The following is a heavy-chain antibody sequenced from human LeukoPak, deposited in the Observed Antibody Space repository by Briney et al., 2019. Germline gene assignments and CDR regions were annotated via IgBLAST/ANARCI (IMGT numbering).Heavy chain of an antibody. CDR2: ISWNSGSI. CDR3: ASSPELGTVTGRFDY. J-gene: IGHJ4*02. CDR1: GFTFDDYA. Sequence: GGSLRLSCAASGFTFDDYAMHWVRQAPGKGLEWVSGISWNSGSIGYADSVKGRFTISRDNAKNSLYLQMDSLRAEDTALNYCASSPELGTVTGRFDYWGQGTLVTVSS. D-gene: IGHD4-17*01. V-gene: IGHV3-9*01.